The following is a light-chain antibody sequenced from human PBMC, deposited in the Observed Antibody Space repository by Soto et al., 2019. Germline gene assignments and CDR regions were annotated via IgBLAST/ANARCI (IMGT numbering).Light chain of an antibody. V-gene: IGKV1-5*03. Sequence: DIQMTQSPSTLSASVGDRVTITCRASQSISTWLAWYQQKPGKAPKLLIYKASSLQSGVPSRFSGSGSGTELILTIGSPQPDDFATYYSQQHINRWTFDQGTKVEIK. CDR2: KAS. J-gene: IGKJ1*01. CDR3: QQHINRWT. CDR1: QSISTW.